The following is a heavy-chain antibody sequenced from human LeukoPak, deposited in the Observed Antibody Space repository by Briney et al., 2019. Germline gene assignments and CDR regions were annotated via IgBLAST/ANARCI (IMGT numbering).Heavy chain of an antibody. V-gene: IGHV3-23*01. CDR3: AKWGDYDVLTGYYDSDY. CDR2: ISGRDDST. CDR1: GFSFSNYA. Sequence: GGSLRLSCAASGFSFSNYAMSWVRQVPGKGLEWVSAISGRDDSTYYADSVKGRFTISRDTSKNTLYLQMNNLRAEDTAVYYCAKWGDYDVLTGYYDSDYWGQGTLVTVSS. D-gene: IGHD3-9*01. J-gene: IGHJ4*02.